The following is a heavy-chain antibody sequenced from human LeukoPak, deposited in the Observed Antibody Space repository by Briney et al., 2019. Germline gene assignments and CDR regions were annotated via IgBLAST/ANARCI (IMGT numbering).Heavy chain of an antibody. Sequence: GGSLRLSCAASGFTFSSYSMNWVRQAPGTGLEWVSYISSSSSTIYYADSVKGRFTISRDNAKNSLYLQMNSLRAEDTAVYYCARDEIVVVPAQKYYMDVWGKGTTVTVFS. V-gene: IGHV3-48*01. CDR3: ARDEIVVVPAQKYYMDV. CDR2: ISSSSSTI. D-gene: IGHD2-2*01. J-gene: IGHJ6*03. CDR1: GFTFSSYS.